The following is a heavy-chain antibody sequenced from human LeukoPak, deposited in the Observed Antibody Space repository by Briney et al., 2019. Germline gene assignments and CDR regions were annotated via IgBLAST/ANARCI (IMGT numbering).Heavy chain of an antibody. J-gene: IGHJ4*02. CDR1: GFTFNNYA. D-gene: IGHD1-7*01. V-gene: IGHV3-23*01. CDR3: AKRGTYLDY. CDR2: ISGSGGTT. Sequence: GGSLRLSCAASGFTFNNYAMTWVRQAPGKGLEWVSAISGSGGTTYYTDCVKGRFTISSYNSKNTLYLQMNSLRAEDTAVYYCAKRGTYLDYWGQGTLVTVSS.